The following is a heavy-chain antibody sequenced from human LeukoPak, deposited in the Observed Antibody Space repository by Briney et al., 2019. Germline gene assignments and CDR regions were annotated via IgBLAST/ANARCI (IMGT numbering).Heavy chain of an antibody. J-gene: IGHJ4*02. D-gene: IGHD6-19*01. CDR2: INSDGSST. CDR3: AREYSSGYDNFDY. Sequence: GGSLRLSCAASGFTFSSYWMHWVRQAPGKGLVWVSRINSDGSSTSYADSVKGRFTISRDNAKNTLYLQMNSLRDEDTAVYYCAREYSSGYDNFDYWGQGTLVTVSS. V-gene: IGHV3-74*01. CDR1: GFTFSSYW.